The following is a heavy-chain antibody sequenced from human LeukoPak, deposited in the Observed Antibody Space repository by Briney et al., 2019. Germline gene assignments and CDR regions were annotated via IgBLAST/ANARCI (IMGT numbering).Heavy chain of an antibody. V-gene: IGHV3-23*01. D-gene: IGHD3-10*01. CDR3: AKDRSVGRPLGGFDP. CDR2: ISGSGGST. Sequence: PGGSLRLSCAASGFTFSSYAMSWVRHAPGEGLGWGSAISGSGGSTYYADSVKGRFTISRDNSKNTLYLQMNSLRAEDTAVYYCAKDRSVGRPLGGFDPWGQGTLVTVSS. J-gene: IGHJ5*02. CDR1: GFTFSSYA.